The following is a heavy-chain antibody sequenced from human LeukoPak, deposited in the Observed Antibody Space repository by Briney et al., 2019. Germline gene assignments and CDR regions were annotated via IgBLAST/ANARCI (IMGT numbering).Heavy chain of an antibody. CDR3: ARGRDGYNFLNRGEYYYFDY. D-gene: IGHD5-24*01. CDR2: IYYDGST. CDR1: GGSISTYY. Sequence: SETLSLTCTVSGGSISTYYWSWIRQSPGKGLEWIGYIYYDGSTNYNPSLKSRVTISVDTSKNQFSLKLSSVTAAETAVYYCARGRDGYNFLNRGEYYYFDYWGQGTLVTVSS. V-gene: IGHV4-59*12. J-gene: IGHJ4*02.